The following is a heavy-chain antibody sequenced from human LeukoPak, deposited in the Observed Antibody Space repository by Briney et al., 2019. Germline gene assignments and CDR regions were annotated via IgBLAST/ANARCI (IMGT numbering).Heavy chain of an antibody. CDR3: AKGSGSYDAFDI. CDR1: GGTFSSYA. CDR2: IIPIFGTA. D-gene: IGHD1-26*01. V-gene: IGHV1-69*05. J-gene: IGHJ3*02. Sequence: SVKVSCKASGGTFSSYAISWVRQAPGQGLEWMGGIIPIFGTANYAQKFQGRVAITTDESTSTAYMELSSLRSEDTAVYYCAKGSGSYDAFDIWGQGTMVTVSS.